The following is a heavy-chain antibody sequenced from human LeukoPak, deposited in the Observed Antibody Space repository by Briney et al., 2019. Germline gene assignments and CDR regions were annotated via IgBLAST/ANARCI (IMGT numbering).Heavy chain of an antibody. CDR2: ISGSGGST. Sequence: GGSLRLSCAASGFTFSSYAMSWVRRAPGKGLEWVSAISGSGGSTYYADSVKGRFTISRDNSKNSLYLQMNSLRAEDTAVYYCARDQRAGITMIVVDAFDIWGQGTMVTVSS. V-gene: IGHV3-23*01. CDR1: GFTFSSYA. CDR3: ARDQRAGITMIVVDAFDI. J-gene: IGHJ3*02. D-gene: IGHD3-22*01.